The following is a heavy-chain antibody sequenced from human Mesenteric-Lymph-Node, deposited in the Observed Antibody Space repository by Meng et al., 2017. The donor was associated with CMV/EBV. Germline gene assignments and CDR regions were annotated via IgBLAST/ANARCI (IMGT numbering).Heavy chain of an antibody. D-gene: IGHD3-10*01. CDR2: IYHSGGT. J-gene: IGHJ5*02. CDR1: SISSSNW. CDR3: ARDPVVRGVIRVFGFDP. V-gene: IGHV4-4*02. Sequence: SISSSNWWSWVRQPPGKGLEWIGEIYHSGGTNYNPALKSRVTISVDKSKNQFSLKLSSVTAADTAVYYCARDPVVRGVIRVFGFDPWGQGTLVTVSS.